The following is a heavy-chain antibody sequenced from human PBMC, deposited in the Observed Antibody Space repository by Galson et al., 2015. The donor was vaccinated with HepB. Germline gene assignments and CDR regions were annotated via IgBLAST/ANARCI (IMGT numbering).Heavy chain of an antibody. CDR3: AKVRGNYDYDAFDV. CDR2: ISWNSGAI. CDR1: GFTFDDYA. Sequence: SLRLSCAAAGFTFDDYAMHWVRQAPGKGLEWVSGISWNSGAIDYADSVKGRFTVARDNAKNSLYLQMNSLRVEDTAFYYCAKVRGNYDYDAFDVWAKGQWSPSLQ. D-gene: IGHD3-16*01. J-gene: IGHJ3*01. V-gene: IGHV3-9*01.